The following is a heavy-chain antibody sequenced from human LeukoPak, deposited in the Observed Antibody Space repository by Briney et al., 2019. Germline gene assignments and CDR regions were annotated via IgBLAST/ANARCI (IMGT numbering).Heavy chain of an antibody. V-gene: IGHV3-23*01. CDR3: AKGGEYI. Sequence: QSGGSLRLSCAASGFTFSSYAMSWVRQAPGKGLEWVSGINSGGGTSYADSVKGRFTISRDTSRNTLYLQMNSLRAEDTALYYCAKGGEYIGGQGTLVTVSS. CDR2: INSGGGT. J-gene: IGHJ4*02. D-gene: IGHD1-1*01. CDR1: GFTFSSYA.